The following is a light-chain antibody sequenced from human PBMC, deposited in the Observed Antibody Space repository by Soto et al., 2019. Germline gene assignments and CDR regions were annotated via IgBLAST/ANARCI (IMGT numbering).Light chain of an antibody. CDR3: PQYDNLPFT. Sequence: DIQMTQSPSSLSASVGDRVTITCQASQDISNYLNWYQQIRGQAPKLLIYGASNLETGVPPRCSGSATGTAFSFAIGCLQPEDIATDYCPQYDNLPFTFGPGTKVDIK. J-gene: IGKJ3*01. CDR1: QDISNY. CDR2: GAS. V-gene: IGKV1-33*01.